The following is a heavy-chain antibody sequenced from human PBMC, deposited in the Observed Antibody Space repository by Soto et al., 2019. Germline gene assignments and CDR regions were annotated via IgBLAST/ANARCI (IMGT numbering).Heavy chain of an antibody. V-gene: IGHV3-23*01. CDR3: ARDVGLDSDDFFAY. D-gene: IGHD3-9*01. CDR1: GFTFTRYG. J-gene: IGHJ4*02. CDR2: IRADGGQT. Sequence: LRLSCTASGFTFTRYGMGGVRQAPGKGLQWVSTIRADGGQTHYTDSVKDRFSISRDNSKNTVYLQMGSLRAEDTAMYFCARDVGLDSDDFFAYWGQGTQVTVSS.